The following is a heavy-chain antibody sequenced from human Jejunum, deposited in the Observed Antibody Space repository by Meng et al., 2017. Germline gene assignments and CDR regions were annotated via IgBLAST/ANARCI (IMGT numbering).Heavy chain of an antibody. CDR2: IYWDDDK. Sequence: QNTLKESCPTRVQPTQTLALTCTFSGFSLSTSGVGVGWIRQPPGEALDYLALIYWDDDKRYNPSLKNRLTIAKDTSKNQVVLTMTNVDPVDTATYFCAHRLGPSGHSWDVGYFDFWGQGALVTVSS. J-gene: IGHJ4*02. D-gene: IGHD6-13*01. CDR1: GFSLSTSGVG. V-gene: IGHV2-5*02. CDR3: AHRLGPSGHSWDVGYFDF.